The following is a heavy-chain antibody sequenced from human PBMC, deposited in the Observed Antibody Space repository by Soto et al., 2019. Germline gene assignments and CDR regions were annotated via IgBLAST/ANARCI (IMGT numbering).Heavy chain of an antibody. Sequence: GASVKVSCKASGGTFSSYAISWVRQAPGQGLEWMGGIIPIFGTANYAQKFQGRVTITADESTSTAYMELSSLRSEDTAVYYCATRGPSMAGGYYYYYYGMDVWGQGTTVTVS. D-gene: IGHD2-8*01. V-gene: IGHV1-69*13. CDR2: IIPIFGTA. CDR1: GGTFSSYA. J-gene: IGHJ6*02. CDR3: ATRGPSMAGGYYYYYYGMDV.